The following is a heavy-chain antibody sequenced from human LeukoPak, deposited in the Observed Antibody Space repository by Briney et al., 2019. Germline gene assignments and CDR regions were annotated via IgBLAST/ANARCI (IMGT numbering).Heavy chain of an antibody. D-gene: IGHD4-17*01. J-gene: IGHJ3*02. V-gene: IGHV1-8*01. Sequence: GASVEVSCKASGYTFTSYDINWVRQATGQGLEWMGWMNPNSGNTGYAQKFQGRVTMTRNTSISTAYMELSSLRSEDTAVYYCARLRPVFLRLRHKDAFDIWGQGTMVTVSS. CDR3: ARLRPVFLRLRHKDAFDI. CDR1: GYTFTSYD. CDR2: MNPNSGNT.